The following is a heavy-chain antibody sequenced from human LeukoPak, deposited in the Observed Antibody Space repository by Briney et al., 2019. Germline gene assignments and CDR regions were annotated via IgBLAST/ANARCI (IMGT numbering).Heavy chain of an antibody. CDR3: AREGSYYYMDV. D-gene: IGHD6-19*01. J-gene: IGHJ6*03. V-gene: IGHV4-34*01. CDR1: GGSFSGYY. Sequence: PSETLSLTCAVYGGSFSGYYWSWIRQPPGKGLEWIGEINHSGSTNYNPSLKSRATMSVDTSKNQFSLKLSSVTAADTAVYYCAREGSYYYMDVWGKGTTVTVSS. CDR2: INHSGST.